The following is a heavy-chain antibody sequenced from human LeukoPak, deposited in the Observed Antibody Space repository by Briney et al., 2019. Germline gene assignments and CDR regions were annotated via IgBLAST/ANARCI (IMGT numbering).Heavy chain of an antibody. V-gene: IGHV4-38-2*01. CDR2: IYHSGST. J-gene: IGHJ4*02. Sequence: SETLSLTCAVSGYSISSGYYWGWIRPPPGKGLEWIGTIYHSGSTYYNPSLKSRVTISVDTSKNQFSLKLSSVTAADTAVYYCARAERYSGSYYRDFDYWGQGTLVTVSS. CDR3: ARAERYSGSYYRDFDY. D-gene: IGHD1-26*01. CDR1: GYSISSGYY.